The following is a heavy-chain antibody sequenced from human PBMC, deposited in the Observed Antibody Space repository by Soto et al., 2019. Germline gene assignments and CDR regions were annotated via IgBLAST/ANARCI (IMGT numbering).Heavy chain of an antibody. D-gene: IGHD2-15*01. V-gene: IGHV4-39*01. J-gene: IGHJ3*02. CDR2: IYYSGST. CDR1: AGSISSSNYY. CDR3: ARPPVAGRGGAFDS. Sequence: QLQLQESGPGLVKPSETLSLTCTVSAGSISSSNYYWGWIRQPPGKGMEWIGNIYYSGSTYYNPSLKSRVTISINTSKNQFSLRLTSVTAADTAVYYCARPPVAGRGGAFDSWGQGTMVTVSS.